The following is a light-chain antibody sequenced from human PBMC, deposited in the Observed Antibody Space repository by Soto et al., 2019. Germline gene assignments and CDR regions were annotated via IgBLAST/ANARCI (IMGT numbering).Light chain of an antibody. V-gene: IGLV3-1*01. CDR1: KLGDKY. CDR3: QAWDSSTGLYV. CDR2: QDS. J-gene: IGLJ1*01. Sequence: SYELTQPPSVSVSPGQTASITCSGDKLGDKYACWYQQKPGQSPVLVIYQDSKRPSGIPERFSGSNSGNKATLTISGTQAMDXADYYCQAWDSSTGLYVFGTGTKVTVL.